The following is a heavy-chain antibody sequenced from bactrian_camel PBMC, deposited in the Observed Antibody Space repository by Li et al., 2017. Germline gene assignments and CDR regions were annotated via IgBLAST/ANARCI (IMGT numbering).Heavy chain of an antibody. V-gene: IGHV3-2*01. CDR3: AAEGYDGSCRVGGQFDY. CDR1: VDPLPGNN. J-gene: IGHJ4*01. D-gene: IGHD6*01. Sequence: HVQLVESGGGSVQAGGSLTLSCRASVDPLPGNNMAWFRQAPGKGLEWVSSIYSDGSNTYYADWVKGRFTMSQDADKNTLYLQMNNLKPEDTGMYYCAAEGYDGSCRVGGQFDYWGQGTQVTVS. CDR2: IYSDGSNT.